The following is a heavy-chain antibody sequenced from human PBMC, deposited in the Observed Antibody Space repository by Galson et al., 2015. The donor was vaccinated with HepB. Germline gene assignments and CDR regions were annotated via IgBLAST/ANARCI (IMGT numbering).Heavy chain of an antibody. Sequence: SVKVSCKASGYTFTSYAMNWVRQAPGQGLEWMGWINTNTGNPTYAQGFTGRFVFSLDTSVSTAYLQISSLKAEDTAVYYCARAPQYDSSGYYYPEPYYFDYWGQGTLVTVSS. CDR2: INTNTGNP. CDR3: ARAPQYDSSGYYYPEPYYFDY. V-gene: IGHV7-4-1*02. D-gene: IGHD3-22*01. J-gene: IGHJ4*02. CDR1: GYTFTSYA.